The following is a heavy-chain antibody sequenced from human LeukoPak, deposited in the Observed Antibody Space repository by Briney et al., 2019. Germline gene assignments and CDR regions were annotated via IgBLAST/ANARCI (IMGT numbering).Heavy chain of an antibody. D-gene: IGHD5-18*01. V-gene: IGHV3-23*01. J-gene: IGHJ4*02. CDR2: INGGGDTT. CDR1: GFTFGSYA. CDR3: AKALDTYGYMRFDF. Sequence: GGSLRLSCAASGFTFGSYAMTWVRQAPGKGLEWVSAINGGGDTTYYADSVKGRFTISRDKSKNTMYLQMNSLRAEDTALYYCAKALDTYGYMRFDFWGQGTLVTVSS.